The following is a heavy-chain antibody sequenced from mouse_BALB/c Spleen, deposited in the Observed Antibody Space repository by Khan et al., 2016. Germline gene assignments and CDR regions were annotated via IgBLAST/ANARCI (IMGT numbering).Heavy chain of an antibody. CDR1: GFTFSSFG. J-gene: IGHJ2*01. D-gene: IGHD2-14*01. CDR3: ARDRYDY. CDR2: ISSDSSTK. Sequence: EVELGESGGGLVQPGGSRKLSCAASGFTFSSFGMHWVRQAPEKGLEWVAYISSDSSTKYYADTVKGRFTISRDNPKNTLFLQMTSLRSEDTAIFYCARDRYDYWGQGTTLTVSS. V-gene: IGHV5-17*02.